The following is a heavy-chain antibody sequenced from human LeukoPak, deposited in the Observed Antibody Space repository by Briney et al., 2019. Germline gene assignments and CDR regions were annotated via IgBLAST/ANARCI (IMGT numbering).Heavy chain of an antibody. V-gene: IGHV4-34*01. CDR2: INHSGST. CDR1: GGSFSGYY. Sequence: SETLSLTCAVYGGSFSGYYWSWIRQPPGKGLEWIGEINHSGSTNYNPSLKSRVTISVDTFKNQFSLKLSSVTAADTAVYYCARHPVGATQMGFDYWGQGTLVTVSS. J-gene: IGHJ4*02. D-gene: IGHD1-26*01. CDR3: ARHPVGATQMGFDY.